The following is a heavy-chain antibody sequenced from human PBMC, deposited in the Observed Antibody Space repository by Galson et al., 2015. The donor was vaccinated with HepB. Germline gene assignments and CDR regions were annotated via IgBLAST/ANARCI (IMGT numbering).Heavy chain of an antibody. CDR1: GYAFTDYH. CDR2: INPDSGGT. D-gene: IGHD3-16*02. Sequence: SVKVSCKASGYAFTDYHVHWVRQAPGQGPEWMGWINPDSGGTSYAQKFQGRVTMTRDTSISTAYMELTSDDTAIYYCARMVYRIGFDYWGQETLVTVSS. J-gene: IGHJ4*02. CDR3: ARMVYRIGFDY. V-gene: IGHV1-2*02.